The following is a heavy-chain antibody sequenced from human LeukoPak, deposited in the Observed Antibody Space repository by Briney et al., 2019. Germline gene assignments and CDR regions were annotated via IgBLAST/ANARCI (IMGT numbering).Heavy chain of an antibody. J-gene: IGHJ4*02. CDR2: FDPEDGET. Sequence: ASVKVSCKVSGYTLTELSMHWVRQAPGKGLEWMGGFDPEDGETIYAQKFQGRVTMTEDTSTDTAYMELSSLRSEDTAVYYCATGYYYDSSGYYLYYFDYWGQGTLVAVSS. CDR3: ATGYYYDSSGYYLYYFDY. D-gene: IGHD3-22*01. CDR1: GYTLTELS. V-gene: IGHV1-24*01.